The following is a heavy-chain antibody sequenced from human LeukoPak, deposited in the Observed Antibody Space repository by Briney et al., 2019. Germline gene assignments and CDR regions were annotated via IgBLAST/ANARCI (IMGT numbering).Heavy chain of an antibody. J-gene: IGHJ4*02. CDR1: GGSISSYY. CDR2: IYYSGST. V-gene: IGHV4-59*12. Sequence: SETPSLTCTVSGGSISSYYWSWIRQPPGKGLEWIGYIYYSGSTNYNPSLKSRVTISVDKSKNQFSLKLSSVTAADTAVYYCARSGDYYDSSGYYTLPDYWGQGTLVTVSS. D-gene: IGHD3-22*01. CDR3: ARSGDYYDSSGYYTLPDY.